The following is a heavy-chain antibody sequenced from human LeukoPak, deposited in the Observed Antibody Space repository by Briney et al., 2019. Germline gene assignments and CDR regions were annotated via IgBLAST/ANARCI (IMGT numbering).Heavy chain of an antibody. J-gene: IGHJ4*02. Sequence: GEALKISCKGSGYSFTSYWIGWVRQMPGKGLEWMGIIYPGDSDTRYSPSFQGQVTISADKSISTAYLQWSSLKASDTAMYYCARVLSGSTLEYYFDYWGQGTLVTVSS. CDR1: GYSFTSYW. CDR3: ARVLSGSTLEYYFDY. CDR2: IYPGDSDT. D-gene: IGHD3-10*01. V-gene: IGHV5-51*01.